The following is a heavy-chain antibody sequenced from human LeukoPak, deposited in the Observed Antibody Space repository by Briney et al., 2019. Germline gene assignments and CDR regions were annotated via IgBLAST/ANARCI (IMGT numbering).Heavy chain of an antibody. D-gene: IGHD1-26*01. Sequence: ASVKVSCKASGYTFTIYDINWVRQAPGQGLEWMGGISAYNGNTNYAQKVQGRVTMTTDTSTSTAYMELRSLRSDDTAVYYCARGLEDALGGSYDYFDYWGQGTLVTVSS. CDR1: GYTFTIYD. CDR3: ARGLEDALGGSYDYFDY. J-gene: IGHJ4*02. V-gene: IGHV1-18*01. CDR2: ISAYNGNT.